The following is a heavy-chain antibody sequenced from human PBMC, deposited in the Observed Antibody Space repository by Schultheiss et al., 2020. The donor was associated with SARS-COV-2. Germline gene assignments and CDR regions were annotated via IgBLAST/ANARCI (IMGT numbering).Heavy chain of an antibody. D-gene: IGHD3-16*01. J-gene: IGHJ6*02. CDR1: GDTISDYF. CDR3: ARDGGNYYYYGMDV. CDR2: IFYTGST. V-gene: IGHV4-59*01. Sequence: SETLSLTCAVSGDTISDYFWSWIRQPPGKGLEWIGYIFYTGSTKYNPSLESRVTISVDTSKNQFSLKLSSVTAADTAVYYCARDGGNYYYYGMDVWGQGTTVTVSS.